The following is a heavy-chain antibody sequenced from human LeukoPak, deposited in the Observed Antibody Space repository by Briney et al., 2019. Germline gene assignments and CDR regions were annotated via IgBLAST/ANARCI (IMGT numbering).Heavy chain of an antibody. CDR2: IDPSDSYT. CDR1: GYSFTSYW. J-gene: IGHJ4*02. CDR3: ARQEVGALAGTGGYFDY. V-gene: IGHV5-10-1*01. Sequence: GESLKISCKGSGYSFTSYWISWVRQMPGKGLEWMGRIDPSDSYTNYSPSFQGHVTISADKSISTAYLQWSSLKASDTATYYCARQEVGALAGTGGYFDYWGQGTLVTVSS. D-gene: IGHD6-19*01.